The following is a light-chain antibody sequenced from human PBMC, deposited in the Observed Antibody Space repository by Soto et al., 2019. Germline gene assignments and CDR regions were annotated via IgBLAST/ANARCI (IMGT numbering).Light chain of an antibody. V-gene: IGKV3-15*01. CDR3: QQYDNWPPT. CDR1: QSVNGR. J-gene: IGKJ4*01. CDR2: AAS. Sequence: EIVMTQSPATLSVSPGERATLSCRASQSVNGRLAWYQQTPGQAPRLLIYAASTRATGIPARFSGSGSGTEFTLTISSLQSEDFAVYSCQQYDNWPPTFGGGTKVEIK.